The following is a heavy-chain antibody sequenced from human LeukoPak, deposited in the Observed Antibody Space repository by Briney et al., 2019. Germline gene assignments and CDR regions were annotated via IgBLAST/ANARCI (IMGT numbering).Heavy chain of an antibody. J-gene: IGHJ4*02. V-gene: IGHV3-23*01. CDR1: GFTFSSYA. Sequence: GGSPRLSCAASGFTFSSYAMSWVRQAPGDGLEWVSGISAGGVSTYYADSVKGRFTISRDNSKDTLYLQMNSLRAEDTAIYYCAIHESSIPYWGQGTLVTVSS. CDR2: ISAGGVST. D-gene: IGHD1-26*01. CDR3: AIHESSIPY.